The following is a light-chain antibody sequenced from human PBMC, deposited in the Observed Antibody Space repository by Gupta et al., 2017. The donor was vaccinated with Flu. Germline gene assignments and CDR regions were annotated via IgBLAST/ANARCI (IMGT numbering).Light chain of an antibody. CDR2: DAS. Sequence: ERATLSCRASESISTNLAWYQQKPGQAPRLLIFDASNRATGIPARFSGSGSGTDFTLSISSLEPEDFAVYYCQQRNNWPPITFGPGTRLEIK. J-gene: IGKJ5*01. CDR3: QQRNNWPPIT. CDR1: ESISTN. V-gene: IGKV3-11*01.